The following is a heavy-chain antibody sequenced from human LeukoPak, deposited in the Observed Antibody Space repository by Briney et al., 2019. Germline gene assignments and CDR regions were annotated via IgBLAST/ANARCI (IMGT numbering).Heavy chain of an antibody. CDR1: GFTFSSYG. CDR2: IWYDESNK. J-gene: IGHJ4*02. D-gene: IGHD5-24*01. Sequence: GGSLRLSCAASGFTFSSYGMHWVRQAPGKGLEWVAVIWYDESNKYYADSVKGRFTISRDNSKNTLYLQMNSLRAEDTAVYYCARDPGVEMATPSFDYWGQGTLVTVSS. CDR3: ARDPGVEMATPSFDY. V-gene: IGHV3-33*01.